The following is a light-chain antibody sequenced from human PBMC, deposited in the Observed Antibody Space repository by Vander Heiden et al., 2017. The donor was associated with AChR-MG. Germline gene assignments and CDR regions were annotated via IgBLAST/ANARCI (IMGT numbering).Light chain of an antibody. V-gene: IGKV1-39*01. J-gene: IGKJ4*01. CDR2: ASS. Sequence: DIQMTQSPSSLSAFVGDRVTITCRASQSISSYLNWYQQKPGKAPKLLIYASSSLQSGVPSRFSGSGSGTDFTLTISSLQPEDFATYYSQQSYSTPPSFGGGTKVESK. CDR3: QQSYSTPPS. CDR1: QSISSY.